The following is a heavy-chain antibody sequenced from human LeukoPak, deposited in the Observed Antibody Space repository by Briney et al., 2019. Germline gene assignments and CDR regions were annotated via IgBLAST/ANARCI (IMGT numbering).Heavy chain of an antibody. J-gene: IGHJ6*02. CDR3: ARAKRQLWMMPRTDYYYGMDV. CDR1: GYTFTSYG. D-gene: IGHD5-18*01. V-gene: IGHV1-2*04. CDR2: INPNSGGT. Sequence: ASVKVSCKASGYTFTSYGISWVRQAPGQGLEWMGWINPNSGGTNYAQKFQGWVTMTRDTSISTAYMELSRLRSDDTAVYYCARAKRQLWMMPRTDYYYGMDVWGQGTTVTVSS.